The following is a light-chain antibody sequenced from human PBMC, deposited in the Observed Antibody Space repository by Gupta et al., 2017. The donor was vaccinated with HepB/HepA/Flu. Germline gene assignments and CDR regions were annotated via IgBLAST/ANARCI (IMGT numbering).Light chain of an antibody. CDR3: QVWDSGNDRVF. CDR2: DDT. V-gene: IGLV3-21*03. J-gene: IGLJ2*01. CDR1: NMGDKR. Sequence: SYVLTQPPSLSVAPGKAARMTCGGSNMGDKRVPWFQQKPGQAPVLVVYDDTDRPSGIPERFSGSNSGKTATLTISRVEAGDEADYYCQVWDSGNDRVFFGGGTKLTVL.